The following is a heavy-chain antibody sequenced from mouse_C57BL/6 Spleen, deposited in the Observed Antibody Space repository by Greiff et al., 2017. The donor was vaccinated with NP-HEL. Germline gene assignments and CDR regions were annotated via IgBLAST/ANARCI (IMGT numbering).Heavy chain of an antibody. J-gene: IGHJ2*01. CDR3: AREEDFDY. V-gene: IGHV5-4*01. CDR1: GFTFSSYA. CDR2: ISDGGSYT. Sequence: EVKVVESGGGLVKPGGSLKLSCAASGFTFSSYAMSWVRQTPEKRLEWVATISDGGSYTYYPDNVKGRFTISRDNAKNNLYLQMSHLKSEDTAMYYCAREEDFDYWGQGTTLTVSS.